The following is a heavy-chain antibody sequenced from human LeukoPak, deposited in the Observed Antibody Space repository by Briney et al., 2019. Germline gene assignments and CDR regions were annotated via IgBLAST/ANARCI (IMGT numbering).Heavy chain of an antibody. V-gene: IGHV4-34*01. Sequence: SETLSLTCAVYGGSFSGCYWSWIRQPPGKGLEWIGEINHSGSTNYNPSLKSRVTISVDTSKNQFSLKLSSVTAADTAVYYCARGGGVWGSYRLFDYWGQGTLVTVSS. D-gene: IGHD3-16*02. J-gene: IGHJ4*02. CDR3: ARGGGVWGSYRLFDY. CDR2: INHSGST. CDR1: GGSFSGCY.